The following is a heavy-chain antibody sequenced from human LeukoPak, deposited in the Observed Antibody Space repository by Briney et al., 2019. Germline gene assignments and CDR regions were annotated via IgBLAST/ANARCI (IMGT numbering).Heavy chain of an antibody. CDR2: ITASGTAM. V-gene: IGHV3-48*02. CDR1: GFTFSSYS. D-gene: IGHD2-2*01. J-gene: IGHJ4*02. CDR3: AKVPTPIVVPAALYFDY. Sequence: PGGSLRLSCAASGFTFSSYSMNWVRQAPGKGLEWVSHITASGTAMFYADSVKGRFTISRDNAKNSLYLQMNSLRDEDTAVYYCAKVPTPIVVPAALYFDYWGQGTLVTVSS.